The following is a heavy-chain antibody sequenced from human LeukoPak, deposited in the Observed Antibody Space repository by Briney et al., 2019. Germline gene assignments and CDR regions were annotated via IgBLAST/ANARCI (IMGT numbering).Heavy chain of an antibody. J-gene: IGHJ5*02. D-gene: IGHD6-6*01. V-gene: IGHV4-34*01. CDR1: GGSISSYY. CDR3: ASSSSLHWFDP. Sequence: SETLSLTCTVSGGSISSYYWSWIRQPPGKGLEWIGEINHSGSTNYNPSLKSRVTISVDTSKNQFSLKLNSVTAADTAVYYCASSSSLHWFDPWGQGTLVTVSS. CDR2: INHSGST.